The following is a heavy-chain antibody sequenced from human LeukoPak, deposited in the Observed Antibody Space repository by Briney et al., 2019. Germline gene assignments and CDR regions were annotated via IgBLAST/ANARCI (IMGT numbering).Heavy chain of an antibody. J-gene: IGHJ6*02. V-gene: IGHV3-13*01. CDR1: GFAFSSYA. Sequence: PGGSLRLSCAASGFAFSSYAMSWVRQAPGKGLEWVSAIGTAGDTYYPGSVKGRFTISRENAKNSLYLQMNGLRAGDTAVYYCARARERYYYDSSGYFSYGMDVWGQGTTVTVSS. CDR3: ARARERYYYDSSGYFSYGMDV. CDR2: IGTAGDT. D-gene: IGHD3-22*01.